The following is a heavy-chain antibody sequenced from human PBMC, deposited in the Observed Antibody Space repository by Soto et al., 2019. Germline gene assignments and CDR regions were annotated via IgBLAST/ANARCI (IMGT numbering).Heavy chain of an antibody. J-gene: IGHJ4*02. CDR3: ARAYTDGYNRALGY. Sequence: GGSLRLSCAASGFTVSSNYMSWVRQAPGKGLEWVSVIYSGGSTYYADSVKGRFTISRDNSKNTLYLQMNSLRAEDTAVYYCARAYTDGYNRALGYWGQGSLVTVSS. D-gene: IGHD5-12*01. CDR2: IYSGGST. V-gene: IGHV3-53*01. CDR1: GFTVSSNY.